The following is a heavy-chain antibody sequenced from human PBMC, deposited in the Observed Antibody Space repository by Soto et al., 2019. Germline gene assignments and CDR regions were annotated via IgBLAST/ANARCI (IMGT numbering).Heavy chain of an antibody. CDR2: INSYNGVT. Sequence: QVQLVQSGAEVKKPGASVKVSCKASGYTFTDYAITWVRQAPGQGLQWMGWINSYNGVTNNAHSFQGRVSMTTDTSTSTAYLELSSLRSDDTAVYYCARDRYNRGSFDYWGQGSLVTVSS. V-gene: IGHV1-18*01. J-gene: IGHJ4*02. CDR3: ARDRYNRGSFDY. D-gene: IGHD1-1*01. CDR1: GYTFTDYA.